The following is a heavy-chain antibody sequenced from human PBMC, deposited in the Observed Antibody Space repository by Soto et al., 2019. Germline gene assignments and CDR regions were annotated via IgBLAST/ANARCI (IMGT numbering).Heavy chain of an antibody. CDR2: IIPIFGTA. D-gene: IGHD6-19*01. J-gene: IGHJ4*02. Sequence: GASVKVSCKASGDTFSTYAISWVRQAPGQGLEWMGGIIPIFGTANYAQKFQGRATITADKSTSTAYMELSSLRSEDTAVYYCARDSSGHFDYWGQGTLVTVSS. CDR1: GDTFSTYA. CDR3: ARDSSGHFDY. V-gene: IGHV1-69*06.